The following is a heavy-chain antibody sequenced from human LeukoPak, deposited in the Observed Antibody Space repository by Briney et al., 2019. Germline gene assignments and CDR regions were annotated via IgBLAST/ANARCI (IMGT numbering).Heavy chain of an antibody. D-gene: IGHD3-22*01. CDR1: GGSISSYY. CDR3: ARDDSSGYYYYYGMDV. J-gene: IGHJ6*02. V-gene: IGHV4-4*07. Sequence: PSETLSLTCTVSGGSISSYYWSWIRQPAGKGLEWIGRIYTSGSTNYNPSLKSRVTMSVDTSKSQFSLKLSSVTAADTAVYYCARDDSSGYYYYYGMDVWGQGTTVTVSS. CDR2: IYTSGST.